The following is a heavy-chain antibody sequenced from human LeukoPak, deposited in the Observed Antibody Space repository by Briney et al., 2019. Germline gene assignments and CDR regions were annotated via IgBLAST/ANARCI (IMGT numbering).Heavy chain of an antibody. CDR3: ARHSSDAVTSV. CDR2: IYYSGST. D-gene: IGHD4-17*01. J-gene: IGHJ4*02. V-gene: IGHV4-39*01. CDR1: GGSISSSSYY. Sequence: SETLSLTCTVSGGSISSSSYYWGWIRQPPGKGLEWIGSIYYSGSTYYNPSLKSRVTISVDTSKNQFSLKLSSVTAADTAVYYCARHSSDAVTSVWGQGTLVTASS.